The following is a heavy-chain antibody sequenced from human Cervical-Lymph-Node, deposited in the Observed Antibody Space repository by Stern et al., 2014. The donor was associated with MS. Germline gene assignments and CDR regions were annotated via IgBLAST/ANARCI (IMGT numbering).Heavy chain of an antibody. J-gene: IGHJ6*02. Sequence: EQLVESGSEVKKPGASVKVSCKASEYTHNNYLIHWVRQAPGQRPDWMGVINPSGATNYAQKVQDRVTMTTDASTSTFYMELSRIRSEDTAVYYCAVRYCSGGRCYSVPDVWGQGTTVIVSS. CDR2: INPSGAT. CDR1: EYTHNNYL. D-gene: IGHD2-15*01. CDR3: AVRYCSGGRCYSVPDV. V-gene: IGHV1-46*02.